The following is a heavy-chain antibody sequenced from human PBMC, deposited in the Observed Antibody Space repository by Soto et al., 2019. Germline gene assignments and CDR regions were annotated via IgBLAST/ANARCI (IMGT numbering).Heavy chain of an antibody. V-gene: IGHV1-18*04. Sequence: GESLKISCKGSGYNFTTFWIGWVRQMPGKGLEWMGWISAYNGNTNYAQKLQGRVTMTTDTSTSTAYMELRSLRSDDTAVYYCARDYTVAGSHDAFDIWGQGTMVTVSS. CDR3: ARDYTVAGSHDAFDI. CDR2: ISAYNGNT. J-gene: IGHJ3*02. CDR1: GYNFTTFW. D-gene: IGHD6-19*01.